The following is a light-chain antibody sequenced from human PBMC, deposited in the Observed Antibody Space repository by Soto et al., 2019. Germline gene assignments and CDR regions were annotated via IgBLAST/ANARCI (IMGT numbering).Light chain of an antibody. Sequence: IQMTQSPPSLSVSVGDRVTISCQASQDISNYLHWFQQKPGKAPQLLIFDVSNLQTGVPSRFSGGGSGTDFALTISSLEPEDIATYYCQQYDSLPLTFGQGTLLEIK. V-gene: IGKV1-33*01. CDR3: QQYDSLPLT. J-gene: IGKJ5*01. CDR1: QDISNY. CDR2: DVS.